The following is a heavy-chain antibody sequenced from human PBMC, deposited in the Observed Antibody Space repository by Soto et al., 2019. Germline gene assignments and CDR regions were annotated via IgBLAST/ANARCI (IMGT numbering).Heavy chain of an antibody. V-gene: IGHV1-3*01. CDR1: GYTFSSYA. CDR3: ARDTGDGTFDF. D-gene: IGHD7-27*01. J-gene: IGHJ4*02. Sequence: ALVKVSCKASGYTFSSYAMHRVRQAPGQRLEWMGWINAGYGNTKSSQKFQDRVTISRDTSASTAYMELTSLRSEDTAVYYCARDTGDGTFDFWGQGTLVTVSS. CDR2: INAGYGNT.